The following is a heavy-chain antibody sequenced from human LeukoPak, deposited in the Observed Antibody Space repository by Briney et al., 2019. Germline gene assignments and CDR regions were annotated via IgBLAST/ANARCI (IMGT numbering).Heavy chain of an antibody. J-gene: IGHJ4*02. V-gene: IGHV3-15*01. CDR3: TTMFYYDSLYYFDY. CDR1: GFTFSNAW. D-gene: IGHD3-10*01. Sequence: PGGSLRLSCAASGFTFSNAWMSWVRQAPGKGLEWVGRIKSKTDGGTTDYAAPVKGRITISRDDSKNTLYLQMNSLKTEDTAVYYCTTMFYYDSLYYFDYWGQGTLVTVSS. CDR2: IKSKTDGGTT.